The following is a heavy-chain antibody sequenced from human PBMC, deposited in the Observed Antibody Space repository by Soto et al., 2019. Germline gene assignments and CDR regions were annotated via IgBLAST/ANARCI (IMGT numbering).Heavy chain of an antibody. CDR1: GFTFRSYV. D-gene: IGHD3-16*01. V-gene: IGHV3-33*05. CDR2: TSYDGSNN. Sequence: QVHLVESGGGVVQPGTSLRLSCVGSGFTFRSYVIHWVRQAPGKGLEWVALTSYDGSNNFYGDSVKGRFTISRHNSRNTVELQMHSSTFEDMSLYYCARGGTTGGLDVWGQGTLVSVSS. CDR3: ARGGTTGGLDV. J-gene: IGHJ4*02.